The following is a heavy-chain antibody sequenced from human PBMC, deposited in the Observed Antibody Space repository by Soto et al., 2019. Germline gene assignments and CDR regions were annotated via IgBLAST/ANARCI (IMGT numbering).Heavy chain of an antibody. CDR2: IIPIFGTA. V-gene: IGHV1-69*01. Sequence: QVQLVQSGAEVKKPGSSVKVSCKASGGTFSSYAISWVRQAPGQGLEWMGGIIPIFGTANYAQKFQGRVTITADESTSTAYMERGSLRSEDTAVYYCARGRITMVRGVINNYYYYYGMDVWGQGTTVTVSS. CDR1: GGTFSSYA. D-gene: IGHD3-10*01. CDR3: ARGRITMVRGVINNYYYYYGMDV. J-gene: IGHJ6*02.